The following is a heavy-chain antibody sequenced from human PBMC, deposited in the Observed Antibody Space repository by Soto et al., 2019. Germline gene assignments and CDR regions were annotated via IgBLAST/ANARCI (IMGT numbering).Heavy chain of an antibody. CDR1: GDSISSSSYY. D-gene: IGHD2-21*02. J-gene: IGHJ5*02. Sequence: SETLSLTCTVSGDSISSSSYYWGWIRQPPGKGLEWIGDIYYSGTTHYNPSLKSRVTISIDTSKNQFSLHLRSVTAADTAVYYCARLKGDFFTTTYKWFDPWGQGTPVTVSS. CDR3: ARLKGDFFTTTYKWFDP. CDR2: IYYSGTT. V-gene: IGHV4-39*01.